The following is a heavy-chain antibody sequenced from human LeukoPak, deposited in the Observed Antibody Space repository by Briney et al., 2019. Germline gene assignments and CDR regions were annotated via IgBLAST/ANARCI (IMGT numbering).Heavy chain of an antibody. CDR1: GGSISSSN. CDR3: ATYRQVLLPFES. Sequence: PSETLSLTCAVSGGSISSSNWWSWVRQPPGKGLEWVSSIFPSGGEIHYADSVRGRFTISRDNSKGTLSLQMNSLRAEDTAIYYCATYRQVLLPFESWGQGTLVTVSS. V-gene: IGHV3-23*01. D-gene: IGHD2-8*02. CDR2: IFPSGGEI. J-gene: IGHJ4*02.